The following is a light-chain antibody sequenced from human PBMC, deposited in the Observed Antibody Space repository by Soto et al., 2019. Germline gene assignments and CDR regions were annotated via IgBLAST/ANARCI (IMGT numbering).Light chain of an antibody. V-gene: IGKV3-20*01. Sequence: EIVMTQSPATLSVSPGERATLSCRASQSVSSNLAWYQQKPGRAPRLLIYGASSRATGIPDRFSGSGSGTDFTLTISRLEPEDFAVYYCQQYGSSPPGTFGQGTKVDIK. J-gene: IGKJ1*01. CDR2: GAS. CDR3: QQYGSSPPGT. CDR1: QSVSSN.